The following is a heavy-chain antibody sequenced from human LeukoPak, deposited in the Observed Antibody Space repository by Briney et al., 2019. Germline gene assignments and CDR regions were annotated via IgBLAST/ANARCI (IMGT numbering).Heavy chain of an antibody. Sequence: PGGSLRLSCAASGFTFSSYAIHWVRQAPGKGLEWVAVTSYDGTNNYYADSVRGRFTNSRDNSKNALYLQMKSLRTEDTAVYYCAMGPVFPDSYFQHWGQGTLVTVCS. V-gene: IGHV3-30*04. CDR2: TSYDGTNN. J-gene: IGHJ1*01. D-gene: IGHD1-14*01. CDR1: GFTFSSYA. CDR3: AMGPVFPDSYFQH.